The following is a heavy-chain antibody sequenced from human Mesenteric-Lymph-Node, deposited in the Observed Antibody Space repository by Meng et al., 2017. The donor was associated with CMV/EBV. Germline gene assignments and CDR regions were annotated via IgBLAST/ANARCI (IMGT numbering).Heavy chain of an antibody. V-gene: IGHV3-21*01. CDR2: ISSSSSYI. CDR1: GFTFSSYS. D-gene: IGHD1-26*01. CDR3: ARADLVGVQGNRGGDY. J-gene: IGHJ4*02. Sequence: GESLKISCAASGFTFSSYSMTWVRQAPGKGLEWVSSISSSSSYIYYADSVKGRFTISRDDAKNSLYLQMSSLRAEDTAVYYCARADLVGVQGNRGGDYWGQGTLVTVSS.